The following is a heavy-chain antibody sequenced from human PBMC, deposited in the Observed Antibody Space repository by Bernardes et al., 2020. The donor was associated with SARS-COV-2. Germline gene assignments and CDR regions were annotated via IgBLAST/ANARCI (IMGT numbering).Heavy chain of an antibody. D-gene: IGHD3-10*01. CDR3: ATLGVWFGELLSPPNWSDP. J-gene: IGHJ5*02. CDR1: GYIFTAYY. V-gene: IGHV1-2*02. CDR2: INPRNGGT. Sequence: ASVKVSCKASGYIFTAYYIHWLRQAPGQGLEWMGWINPRNGGTNTAQNFQGRVTLTRDTSISTTYMELSRLRSDDTAVYFCATLGVWFGELLSPPNWSDPWGQGTLVTVSS.